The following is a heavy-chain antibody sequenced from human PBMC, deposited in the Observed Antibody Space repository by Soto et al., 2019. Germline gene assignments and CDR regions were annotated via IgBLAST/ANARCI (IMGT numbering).Heavy chain of an antibody. V-gene: IGHV3-23*01. CDR2: LSGSGTST. Sequence: XASLILSCAASGFSFVNYAMNWVRQAPGKGLEWVSGLSGSGTSTYYADSVKGRFTISRDNSRDTLFLQMNSLTADDTAVYYCAKATTNGGWFNPFDSWGQGALVTVSS. J-gene: IGHJ4*02. D-gene: IGHD6-19*01. CDR1: GFSFVNYA. CDR3: AKATTNGGWFNPFDS.